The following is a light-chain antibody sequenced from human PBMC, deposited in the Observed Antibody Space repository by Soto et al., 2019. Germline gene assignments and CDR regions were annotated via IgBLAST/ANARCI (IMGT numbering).Light chain of an antibody. V-gene: IGKV1-5*03. J-gene: IGKJ1*01. Sequence: DIQMTQSPSTLSASVGDRVTITCRASQSISSWLAWYQQKPGKAPKLLIYKASSLESGVPSRFSGSGSGTEFTLTISSLQTDDCATYYCQQYNIYPWTFGQGTKVEIK. CDR2: KAS. CDR3: QQYNIYPWT. CDR1: QSISSW.